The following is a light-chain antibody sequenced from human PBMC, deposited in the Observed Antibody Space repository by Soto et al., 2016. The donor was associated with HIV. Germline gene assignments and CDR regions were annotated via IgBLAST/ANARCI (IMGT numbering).Light chain of an antibody. V-gene: IGLV3-1*01. CDR1: KLGDKY. CDR2: QDS. J-gene: IGLJ2*01. CDR3: QAWDSSSTVV. Sequence: YELTQPPSVSVSLGQTASITCSGDKLGDKYACWYQQKPGQSPVLVIYQDSKRPSGIPERFSGSNSGNTATLTISGTQAMDEADYYCQAWDSSSTVVFGGGTKLTVL.